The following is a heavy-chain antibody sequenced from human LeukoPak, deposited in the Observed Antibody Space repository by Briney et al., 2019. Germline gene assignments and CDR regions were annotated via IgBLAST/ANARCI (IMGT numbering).Heavy chain of an antibody. CDR3: AREILAPGKTHDY. CDR1: GFTFSNYW. CDR2: INDDGSAT. Sequence: PGGSLRLSCAASGFTFSNYWMHWVRQVPAKGLVWVSRINDDGSATFYADSVKGRFTISRDNAKNTLFLQINSLRAEDTAVYYCAREILAPGKTHDYWGQGTLVTVSS. J-gene: IGHJ4*02. V-gene: IGHV3-74*01.